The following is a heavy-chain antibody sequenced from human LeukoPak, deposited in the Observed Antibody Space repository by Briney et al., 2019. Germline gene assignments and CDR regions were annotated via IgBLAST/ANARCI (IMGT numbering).Heavy chain of an antibody. V-gene: IGHV1-18*01. CDR1: GYTFTSYG. CDR2: ISAYNGNT. Sequence: ASVKVSCKASGYTFTSYGISWVRQASGQGLEWMGWISAYNGNTNYAQKLQGRVTMTTDTSTSTAYMELRSLRSDDTAVYYCARDRTGMIVVPLHAFDIWGQGTMVTVSS. CDR3: ARDRTGMIVVPLHAFDI. J-gene: IGHJ3*02. D-gene: IGHD3-22*01.